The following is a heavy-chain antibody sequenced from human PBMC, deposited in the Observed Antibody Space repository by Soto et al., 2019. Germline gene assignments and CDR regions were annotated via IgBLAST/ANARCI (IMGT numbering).Heavy chain of an antibody. V-gene: IGHV4-59*12. J-gene: IGHJ5*02. D-gene: IGHD6-13*01. CDR1: GGSISSYY. CDR3: ARFALAANWFDP. Sequence: SETLSLTCTVSGGSISSYYWSWIRQPPGKGLEWIGDIYYSGSTNYNPSLKSRVTISVDKSKNQFSLKLSSVTAADTAVYYCARFALAANWFDPWGQGTLVTVSS. CDR2: IYYSGST.